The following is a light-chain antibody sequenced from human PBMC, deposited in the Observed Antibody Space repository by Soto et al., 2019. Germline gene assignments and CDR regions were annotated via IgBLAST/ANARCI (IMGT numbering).Light chain of an antibody. CDR3: SSFSTSSPVV. CDR2: DVN. CDR1: SSDVGGYNY. Sequence: QSALTQPASVSGSPGQSITISCTGTSSDVGGYNYVSWYQQPPGKAPKLMIYDVNIRPSGVSNRFSGSKSGNTASLTISGLQAEDEADYYCSSFSTSSPVVFGGGTKLTVL. V-gene: IGLV2-14*01. J-gene: IGLJ2*01.